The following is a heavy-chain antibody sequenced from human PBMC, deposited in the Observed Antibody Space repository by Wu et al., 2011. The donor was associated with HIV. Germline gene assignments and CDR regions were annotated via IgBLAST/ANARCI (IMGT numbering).Heavy chain of an antibody. J-gene: IGHJ5*02. D-gene: IGHD1-26*01. CDR2: INPSGGST. CDR1: GYTFTSYY. Sequence: QVQLVQSGAEVKKPGASVKVSCKAFGYTFTSYYMHWVRQAPGQGLEWMGIINPSGGSTSYAQKFQGRVTMTRDTSTSTVYMELISLRSDDTAVYYCARGTPFRERVYNWFDPWGQGTLVTVSS. V-gene: IGHV1-46*01. CDR3: ARGTPFRERVYNWFDP.